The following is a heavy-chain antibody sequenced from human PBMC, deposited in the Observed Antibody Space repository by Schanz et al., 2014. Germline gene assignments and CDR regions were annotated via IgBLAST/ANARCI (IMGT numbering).Heavy chain of an antibody. J-gene: IGHJ3*02. CDR2: ISHDGYST. D-gene: IGHD3-10*01. CDR1: GFGFSSYS. CDR3: AKGRFGELSAFDI. Sequence: EVQLVESGGGLVQPGGSLRLSCAASGFGFSSYSMNWVRQAPGKGLEYVSAISHDGYSTYYADSVRGRFTMSRDNSKNTVHLQMSSLRVEDTAVYYCAKGRFGELSAFDIWGQGTMVTVSS. V-gene: IGHV3-64D*06.